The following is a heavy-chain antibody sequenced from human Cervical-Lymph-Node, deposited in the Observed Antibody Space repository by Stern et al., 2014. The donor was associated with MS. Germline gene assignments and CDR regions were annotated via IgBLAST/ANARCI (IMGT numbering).Heavy chain of an antibody. V-gene: IGHV3-48*01. Sequence: EVHLVESGGGLVQPGGSLRLSCAASGFTFSSYTMNWVRQAPGKGLEWVSYIGSGGNTIYYADSVKGRFTISRDNAKNSLFLQMNRLRAEDTAVYYCAREYSYGLYYFDYWGQGALVTVSS. J-gene: IGHJ4*02. CDR2: IGSGGNTI. CDR3: AREYSYGLYYFDY. CDR1: GFTFSSYT. D-gene: IGHD5-18*01.